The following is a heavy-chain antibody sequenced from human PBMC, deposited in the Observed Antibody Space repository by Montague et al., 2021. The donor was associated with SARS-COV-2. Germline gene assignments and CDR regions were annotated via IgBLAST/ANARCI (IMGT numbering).Heavy chain of an antibody. J-gene: IGHJ5*02. CDR2: ISGFGGGT. CDR3: AKSFSGTRNWFDI. Sequence: SLRLSCAASGFIFTNYGMNRVRRAPGKGLESVAGISGFGGGTYYSDSVKGRFTISRATSNSTLFLQMDGLRAEDTAIYYCAKSFSGTRNWFDIWGQGTLVTVSS. V-gene: IGHV3-23*01. D-gene: IGHD1-14*01. CDR1: GFIFTNYG.